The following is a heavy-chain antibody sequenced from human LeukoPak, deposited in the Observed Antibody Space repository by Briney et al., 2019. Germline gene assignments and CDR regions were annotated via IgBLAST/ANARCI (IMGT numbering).Heavy chain of an antibody. CDR2: ISRSGTSA. J-gene: IGHJ4*02. Sequence: GGSLRLSCAVSGFTFSSYALNWVRRAPGKGLEWVSAISRSGTSAYYADSVKGRFTISRDNSKNTLYLQMNSLRAEDTAIYYCAQAPIAIPRPTWFDYWGQGTLVTVS. CDR3: AQAPIAIPRPTWFDY. D-gene: IGHD6-13*01. CDR1: GFTFSSYA. V-gene: IGHV3-23*01.